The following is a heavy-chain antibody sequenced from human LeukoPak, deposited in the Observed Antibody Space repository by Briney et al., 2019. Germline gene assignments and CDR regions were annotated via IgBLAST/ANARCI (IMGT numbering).Heavy chain of an antibody. CDR2: IRGSGDGT. D-gene: IGHD5-18*01. CDR3: AKDLREEYSCGYDHY. CDR1: GFTFSSYA. Sequence: PGGSLRLSCAASGFTFSSYAMSWVRQAPGKGREWVSGIRGSGDGTYYADSVKGRFTISRDNSQNTLYLQMNSLRAEDTAVYYCAKDLREEYSCGYDHYWGQGTLVTVSS. J-gene: IGHJ4*02. V-gene: IGHV3-23*01.